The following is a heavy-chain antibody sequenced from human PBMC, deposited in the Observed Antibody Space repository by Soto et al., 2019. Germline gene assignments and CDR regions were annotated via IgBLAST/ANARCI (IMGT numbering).Heavy chain of an antibody. CDR3: ARIGGDSEYWSGWSEYYYYGTDV. CDR2: IYSVGST. V-gene: IGHV3-53*01. CDR1: GFTVSSNY. Sequence: GGSLRLSCAASGFTVSSNYMSWVRQAPGKGLEWVSVIYSVGSTYYADSVKGRFTISRDNSKNTLYLQMNSLRAEDTAVYYCARIGGDSEYWSGWSEYYYYGTDVWGQGTTVTVSS. J-gene: IGHJ6*02. D-gene: IGHD6-19*01.